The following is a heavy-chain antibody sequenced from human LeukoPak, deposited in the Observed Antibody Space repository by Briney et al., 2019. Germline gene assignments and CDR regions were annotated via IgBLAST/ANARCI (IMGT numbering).Heavy chain of an antibody. V-gene: IGHV4-28*01. Sequence: PSAPLSLTCAVSGDSISSNYWWSWIRQPPEKGLEWIGYIYYSGSTHQNPSLQSRLTMSVDTSKNQFSLKLSSVTAVDTAVYYCARKGSGWYAFDIWGQGTMVTVSS. CDR3: ARKGSGWYAFDI. CDR1: GDSISSNYW. D-gene: IGHD6-19*01. J-gene: IGHJ3*02. CDR2: IYYSGST.